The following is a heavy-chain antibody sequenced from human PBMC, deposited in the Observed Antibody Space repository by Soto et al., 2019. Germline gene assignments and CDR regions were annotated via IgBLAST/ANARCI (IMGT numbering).Heavy chain of an antibody. D-gene: IGHD6-13*01. Sequence: SVKVSCKASGVTYNTFAVSWVRQAPGQGLEWMGGIIPVLGPAFYAQKFQGRVTITADKSTSTAYLELTSLRSEDTAVYYCARCGIAAAAPGYFDYWGQGTLVTVSS. CDR3: ARCGIAAAAPGYFDY. J-gene: IGHJ4*02. CDR1: GVTYNTFA. V-gene: IGHV1-69*10. CDR2: IIPVLGPA.